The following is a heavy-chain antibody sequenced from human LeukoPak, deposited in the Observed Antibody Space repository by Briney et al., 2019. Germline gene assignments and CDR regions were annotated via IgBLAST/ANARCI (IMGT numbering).Heavy chain of an antibody. J-gene: IGHJ4*02. Sequence: GASVKVSCKASGGTFSSYAISWVRQAPGQGLEWMGGIIPIFGKPNYAQKFRGRVTITADESTTTAYMELNSLRSEDTAVYYCARGSSGFVYGRFDYWGQGTLVTVSS. D-gene: IGHD6-19*01. CDR3: ARGSSGFVYGRFDY. V-gene: IGHV1-69*13. CDR1: GGTFSSYA. CDR2: IIPIFGKP.